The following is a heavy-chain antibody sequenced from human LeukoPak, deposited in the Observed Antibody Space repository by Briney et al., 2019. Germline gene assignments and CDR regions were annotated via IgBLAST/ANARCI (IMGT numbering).Heavy chain of an antibody. Sequence: GGSLRLSCAASGFTFSSYSMNWVRQAPGKGLEWVSSISSSSSYIYYADSVKGRFTISRDNAKNLLYLQMNSLRAEDTAVYYCARDLPAIYSGYDLGYWGQGTLVTVSS. CDR3: ARDLPAIYSGYDLGY. CDR1: GFTFSSYS. V-gene: IGHV3-21*01. J-gene: IGHJ4*02. CDR2: ISSSSSYI. D-gene: IGHD5-12*01.